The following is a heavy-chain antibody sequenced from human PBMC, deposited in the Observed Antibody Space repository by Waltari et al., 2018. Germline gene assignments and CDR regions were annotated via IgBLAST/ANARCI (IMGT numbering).Heavy chain of an antibody. Sequence: QVQLQQWGAGLLKPSETLSLTCGVDGVSFSNFSWSWIRQPPGKGLEWIGEINQSGRPNYNPSIKSRVTISIDRSGNRLSLRLNSVAAADSAVYYCARAPKPVAVNYFDFWGQGTPVTVSS. CDR1: GVSFSNFS. V-gene: IGHV4-34*01. J-gene: IGHJ4*02. CDR3: ARAPKPVAVNYFDF. CDR2: INQSGRP. D-gene: IGHD6-19*01.